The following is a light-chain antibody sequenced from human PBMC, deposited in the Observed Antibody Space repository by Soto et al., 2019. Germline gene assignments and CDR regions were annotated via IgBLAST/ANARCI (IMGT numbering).Light chain of an antibody. CDR1: QTVSSNY. CDR2: GAS. V-gene: IGKV3-20*01. Sequence: EIVLTQYKGTLSLSPGERATLSCMASQTVSSNYLAWYQQKPGQAPRFLIYGASSRATGIPDRFSGSGSGTDFTLTISRLEPEDFAVYYCQEYGSSPLTFGGVTKVDI. J-gene: IGKJ4*01. CDR3: QEYGSSPLT.